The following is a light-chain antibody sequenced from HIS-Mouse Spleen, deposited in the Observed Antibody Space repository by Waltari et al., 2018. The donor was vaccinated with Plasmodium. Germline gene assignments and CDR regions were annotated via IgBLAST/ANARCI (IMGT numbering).Light chain of an antibody. CDR3: QQSYRTWT. J-gene: IGKJ1*01. CDR2: AAS. Sequence: DIQLTPSPSSLSASVGDRVTITCRARQSISNYLNWYQQKPGKAPKFLIYAASTLQSGVPSRFSGSGAGTDFTLTISSLQHEDVATYYCQQSYRTWTFGQGTKVEIK. CDR1: QSISNY. V-gene: IGKV1-39*01.